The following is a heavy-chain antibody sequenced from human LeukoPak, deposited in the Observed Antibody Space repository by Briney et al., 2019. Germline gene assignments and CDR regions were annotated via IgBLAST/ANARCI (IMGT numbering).Heavy chain of an antibody. V-gene: IGHV4-59*08. CDR1: GGSISSYY. D-gene: IGHD1-26*01. CDR3: ARTARWELTQYYFDY. J-gene: IGHJ4*02. CDR2: IYYSGST. Sequence: PSETLSLTCTVSGGSISSYYWSWIRQPPGKGLEWIGYIYYSGSTNYNPSLKSRVTISVDTSKNQFSLKLSSVTAADTAVYYCARTARWELTQYYFDYWGQGTLVTVSS.